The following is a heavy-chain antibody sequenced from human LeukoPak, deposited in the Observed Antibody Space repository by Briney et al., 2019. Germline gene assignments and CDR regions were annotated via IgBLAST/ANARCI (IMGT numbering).Heavy chain of an antibody. D-gene: IGHD1-1*01. Sequence: NHGESLKISCECSGYIFTSSWIGWVREMPGKGLEWVGIIYPGDSDTRYSPSFQGQVTISADKSISTAYLQWSSLNTSDTAMYYCARYTDHYYFDYWGQGTLVTVSS. CDR3: ARYTDHYYFDY. J-gene: IGHJ4*02. V-gene: IGHV5-51*01. CDR2: IYPGDSDT. CDR1: GYIFTSSW.